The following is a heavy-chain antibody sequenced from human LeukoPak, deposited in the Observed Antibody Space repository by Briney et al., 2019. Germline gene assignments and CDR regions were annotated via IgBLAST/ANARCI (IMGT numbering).Heavy chain of an antibody. D-gene: IGHD2-15*01. CDR2: ISYSGTT. V-gene: IGHV4-39*01. CDR3: ARHRGYCSSSSCRYYFDY. J-gene: IGHJ4*02. Sequence: SETLSLTCTVSGGSINSSNYYWGWIRQPPGKGLEWIGSISYSGTTYYDPSLKSRVTTSVDTSKNQFSLKLSSVTAADTAVYYCARHRGYCSSSSCRYYFDYWGQGTLVTVSS. CDR1: GGSINSSNYY.